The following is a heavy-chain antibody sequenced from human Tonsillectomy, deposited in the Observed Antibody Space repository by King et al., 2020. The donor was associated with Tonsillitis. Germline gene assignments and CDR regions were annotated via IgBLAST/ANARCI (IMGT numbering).Heavy chain of an antibody. V-gene: IGHV4-30-4*07. CDR3: ARGGDYYDSSGSEARLDY. CDR2: IYYSGST. Sequence: QLQESGPGLVKPSQTLSLTCAVSSGSISSGGYSWRWIRQPPGKGLEWIGYIYYSGSTYYNPSLKSRVTISVDTSKNQFSLKLSSVTAADTAVYYCARGGDYYDSSGSEARLDYWGQGTLVTVSS. D-gene: IGHD3-22*01. J-gene: IGHJ4*02. CDR1: SGSISSGGYS.